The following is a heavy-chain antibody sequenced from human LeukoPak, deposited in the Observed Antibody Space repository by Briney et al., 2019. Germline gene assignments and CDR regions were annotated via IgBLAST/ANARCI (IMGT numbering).Heavy chain of an antibody. Sequence: KPSETLSLTCTVSGGSIGRDYWSWIRQPPGKGLEWIGYIYYSGTTNYNPSLRSRVTMSVDTSKNQFSLKLASLTPADTAVYYCVREREPAATYWYFDLWGRGTLVTVSS. V-gene: IGHV4-59*01. D-gene: IGHD2-2*01. CDR3: VREREPAATYWYFDL. CDR2: IYYSGTT. CDR1: GGSIGRDY. J-gene: IGHJ2*01.